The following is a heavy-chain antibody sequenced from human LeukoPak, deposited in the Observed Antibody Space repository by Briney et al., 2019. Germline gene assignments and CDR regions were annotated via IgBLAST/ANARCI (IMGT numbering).Heavy chain of an antibody. CDR2: INPSDGVT. CDR1: GYTFTNYY. J-gene: IGHJ4*02. V-gene: IGHV1-46*01. D-gene: IGHD1-26*01. Sequence: ASVKVSCKASGYTFTNYYLHWLRQAPGQGLEWMGLINPSDGVTTYAQKFRGRVFMTRDTSTTTVTLEVTSLTSEDTALYYCAREPGHSTCHFDIWGQGTLVTVSS. CDR3: AREPGHSTCHFDI.